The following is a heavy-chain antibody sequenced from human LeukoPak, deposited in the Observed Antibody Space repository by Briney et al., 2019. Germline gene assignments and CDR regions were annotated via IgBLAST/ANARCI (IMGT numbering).Heavy chain of an antibody. J-gene: IGHJ5*02. CDR3: ATVTRPPFDP. CDR1: GFTFSLYT. Sequence: QTGGSLRLSCAASGFTFSLYTMHWVRQAPGKGLEWVAVISYDGSDKYYADSVKGRFTISRDNSKNTLYLQMNSLRAEDTAIYYCATVTRPPFDPWGQGTLVTVSS. CDR2: ISYDGSDK. V-gene: IGHV3-30*04.